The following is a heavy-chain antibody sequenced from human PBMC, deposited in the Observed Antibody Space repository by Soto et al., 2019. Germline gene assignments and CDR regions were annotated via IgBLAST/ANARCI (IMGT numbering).Heavy chain of an antibody. CDR2: IDPSDSYT. CDR1: GYSFTSYW. CDR3: ARPLGDILTYDY. J-gene: IGHJ4*02. V-gene: IGHV5-10-1*01. D-gene: IGHD3-9*01. Sequence: GESLKISCNGSGYSFTSYWISWVRQMPGKGLEWMGRIDPSDSYTNYSPSFQGHVTISADKSISTAYLQWSSLKASDTAMYYCARPLGDILTYDYWGQGTLVTVSS.